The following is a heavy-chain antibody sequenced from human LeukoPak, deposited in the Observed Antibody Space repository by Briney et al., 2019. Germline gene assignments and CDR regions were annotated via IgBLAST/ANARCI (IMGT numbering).Heavy chain of an antibody. CDR1: GFTFSSYS. Sequence: GESLKISCAASGFTFSSYSMNWVRQAPGKGLEWVSSISSSSSYIYYADSVKGRFTISRDNAKNSLYLQMNSLRAEDTAVYYCAREVGHSGGFYFDYWGQGTLVTVSS. V-gene: IGHV3-21*01. D-gene: IGHD6-25*01. CDR3: AREVGHSGGFYFDY. CDR2: ISSSSSYI. J-gene: IGHJ4*02.